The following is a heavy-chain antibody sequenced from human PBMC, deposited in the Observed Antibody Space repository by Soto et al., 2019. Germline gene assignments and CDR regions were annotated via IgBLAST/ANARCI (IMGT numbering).Heavy chain of an antibody. D-gene: IGHD6-19*01. CDR2: IWYDGSNK. J-gene: IGHJ4*02. V-gene: IGHV3-33*01. CDR3: ARGQMHSSGWYDY. Sequence: GGSLRLSCAASGFTFSSYGMHWVRQAPGKGLEWVAVIWYDGSNKYYADSVKGRFTISRDNSKNTLYLQMNSLRAEDTAVYYCARGQMHSSGWYDYWGQGTLVTVSS. CDR1: GFTFSSYG.